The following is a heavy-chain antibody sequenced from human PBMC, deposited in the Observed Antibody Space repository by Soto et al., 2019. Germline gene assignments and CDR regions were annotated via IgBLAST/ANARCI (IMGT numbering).Heavy chain of an antibody. CDR3: ARGAEMATINASDI. CDR2: IIPILGIA. V-gene: IGHV1-69*02. Sequence: ASVKVSCKASGGTFSSYTISWVRQAPGQGLEWMGRIIPILGIANYAQKFQGRVTITADKSTSTAYMELSSLRSEDTVVYYCARGAEMATINASDIWGQGTMVTVSS. J-gene: IGHJ3*02. D-gene: IGHD5-12*01. CDR1: GGTFSSYT.